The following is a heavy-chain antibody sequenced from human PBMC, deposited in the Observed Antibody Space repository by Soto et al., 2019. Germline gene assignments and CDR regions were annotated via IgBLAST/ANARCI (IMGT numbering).Heavy chain of an antibody. CDR1: GGSISSGGYS. CDR2: TYHSGST. J-gene: IGHJ5*02. V-gene: IGHV4-30-2*01. Sequence: PSETLSLTCTVSGGSISSGGYSWSWIRQPPGKGLEWIGYTYHSGSTYYNPSLKSRVTISVDRSKNQFSLNLSSVSAADTAMYYCARDLRGRRSGRFDPWGQGTLVTVSS. CDR3: ARDLRGRRSGRFDP. D-gene: IGHD3-10*01.